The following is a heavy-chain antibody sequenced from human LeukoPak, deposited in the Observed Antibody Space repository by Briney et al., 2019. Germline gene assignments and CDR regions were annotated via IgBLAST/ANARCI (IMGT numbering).Heavy chain of an antibody. CDR2: IFYSGTT. J-gene: IGHJ4*02. D-gene: IGHD6-19*01. Sequence: SETLSLTCAVSGGSISSGGYYWSWIRQHPGEGLEWIGYIFYSGTTYYNPSLKSRITISVDTSKNQFSLQLNSVTPEDTAVYYCARDYSSGGLDYWGQGTLVTVSS. CDR3: ARDYSSGGLDY. V-gene: IGHV4-31*11. CDR1: GGSISSGGYY.